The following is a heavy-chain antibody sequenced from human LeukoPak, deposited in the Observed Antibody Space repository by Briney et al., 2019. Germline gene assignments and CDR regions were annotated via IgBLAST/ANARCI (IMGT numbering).Heavy chain of an antibody. D-gene: IGHD6-19*01. J-gene: IGHJ4*02. CDR1: GFTFNTYT. V-gene: IGHV3-48*01. CDR3: ARDPLPYSSGWYDYYFDY. Sequence: GGSLRLSCAASGFTFNTYTMNWVRQAPGKGLEWISYISSGSITIYYADSVKGRFTISRDNSKNTLYLQMNSLRAEDTAVYYCARDPLPYSSGWYDYYFDYWGQGTLVTVSS. CDR2: ISSGSITI.